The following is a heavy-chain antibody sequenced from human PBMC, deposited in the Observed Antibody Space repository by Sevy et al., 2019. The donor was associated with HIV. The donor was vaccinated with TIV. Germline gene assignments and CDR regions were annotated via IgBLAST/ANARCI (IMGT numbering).Heavy chain of an antibody. J-gene: IGHJ4*02. CDR1: GDSVSSNSAA. D-gene: IGHD3-22*01. CDR2: TYYRSKWHN. V-gene: IGHV6-1*01. Sequence: SQTLSLTCAISGDSVSSNSAAWNWIRQSPSRGLEWLGKTYYRSKWHNHYAVSVRSRITIKPDTSKNQFSLQLKSVTPEDTAVYYCAREGDYYDSSGYFDYWGQRTLVTVSS. CDR3: AREGDYYDSSGYFDY.